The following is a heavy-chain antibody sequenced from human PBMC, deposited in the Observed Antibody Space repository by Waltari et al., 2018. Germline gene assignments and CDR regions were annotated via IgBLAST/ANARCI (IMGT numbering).Heavy chain of an antibody. CDR1: GVSISSYY. CDR2: IYTSGST. Sequence: QVQLQESGPGLVKPSEPLSLTCTVSGVSISSYYWSWIRQPAGKGLEWIGRIYTSGSTDYNPSLKSRVTMSVDTSRNQFSLKLSSVTAADTAVYYCARHPNRYFDLWGRGTLVTVSS. V-gene: IGHV4-4*07. J-gene: IGHJ2*01. CDR3: ARHPNRYFDL.